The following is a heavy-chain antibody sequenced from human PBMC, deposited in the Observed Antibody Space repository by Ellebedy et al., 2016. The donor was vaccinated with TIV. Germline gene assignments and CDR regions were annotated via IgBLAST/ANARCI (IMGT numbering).Heavy chain of an antibody. CDR2: VGHGGDT. D-gene: IGHD3-10*01. CDR3: ARVRTPIYYGSGRFNHFDHYMDV. Sequence: SETLSLXCVVSDVSFTGNYWSWIRQSPGKGLEWIGEVGHGGDTNYNPSLKSRVTISVDTSKAQFYLKLSFATAADTAVYYCARVRTPIYYGSGRFNHFDHYMDVWGDGATVTVSS. V-gene: IGHV4-34*01. J-gene: IGHJ6*03. CDR1: DVSFTGNY.